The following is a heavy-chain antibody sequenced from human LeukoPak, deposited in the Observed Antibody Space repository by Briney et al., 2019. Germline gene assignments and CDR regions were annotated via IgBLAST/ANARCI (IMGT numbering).Heavy chain of an antibody. CDR2: IRSDGSNK. J-gene: IGHJ4*02. CDR3: AKDRDDYGNDC. D-gene: IGHD4-17*01. CDR1: GFTFSDFG. Sequence: PGGSLRLSCAASGFTFSDFGMHWVRQAPGKGPEWVALIRSDGSNKYYAESVKGRFTISRDSSKNTLFLQMNSLRVEDTAVYYCAKDRDDYGNDCWGQGVLVTVST. V-gene: IGHV3-30*02.